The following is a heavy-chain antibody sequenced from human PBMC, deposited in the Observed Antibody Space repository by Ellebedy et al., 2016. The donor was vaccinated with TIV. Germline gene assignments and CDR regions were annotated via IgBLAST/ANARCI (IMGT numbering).Heavy chain of an antibody. CDR2: IINRGSTI. J-gene: IGHJ6*03. D-gene: IGHD6-19*01. CDR1: GFTFSSYS. V-gene: IGHV3-48*02. Sequence: GGSLRLSXAASGFTFSSYSMHWVRQAPGKGLEWVSYIINRGSTIYYADSVAGRFTISRDKAKDTLYLQMDSLRDEDRAVYYCARERAGYYMDVWGKGTTVTVSS. CDR3: ARERAGYYMDV.